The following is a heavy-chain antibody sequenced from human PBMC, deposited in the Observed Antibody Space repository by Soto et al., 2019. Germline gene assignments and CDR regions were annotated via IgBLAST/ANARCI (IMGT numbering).Heavy chain of an antibody. CDR3: PRGGGVGVAGSAAFDM. Sequence: QLHLVHSGAVVKKPGASVTVSCSASGYPVTAYYMHWVRQAPGRGLEWRGGINPATGAAKYTQTFLGRAPRTRDRSTRTVFMERGGLPPEAPAFFSGPRGGGVGVAGSAAFDMWGQGTLVTVSS. D-gene: IGHD3-3*01. CDR2: INPATGAA. J-gene: IGHJ3*02. V-gene: IGHV1-2*02. CDR1: GYPVTAYY.